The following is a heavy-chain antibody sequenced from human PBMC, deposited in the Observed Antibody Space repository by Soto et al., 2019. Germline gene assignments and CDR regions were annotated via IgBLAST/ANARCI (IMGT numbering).Heavy chain of an antibody. D-gene: IGHD1-26*01. CDR2: IYYSGST. Sequence: QVQLQESGPGLVKPSETLSLTCTVSGGSISSYYWSWIRQPPGKGLEWNGYIYYSGSTNYNPSLNSRATISVHTSKNQFALKLTSVTAADTAVYSCARGGGSPDYWGQGTLVTVSS. J-gene: IGHJ4*02. V-gene: IGHV4-59*08. CDR3: ARGGGSPDY. CDR1: GGSISSYY.